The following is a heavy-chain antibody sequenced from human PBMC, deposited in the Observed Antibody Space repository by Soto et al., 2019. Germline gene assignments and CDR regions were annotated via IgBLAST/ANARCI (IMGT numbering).Heavy chain of an antibody. CDR3: ARGPNVRGYDY. CDR1: GGSISSGDYY. D-gene: IGHD3-10*01. Sequence: QVQLQESGPGLVKPSQTLSLTCTVSGGSISSGDYYWSWIRQHPGKGLEWIGYIYYSGSTYSNPSLTSRVTISGDTSKNQFSLNLSSVTAADTAVYYCARGPNVRGYDYWGQGTLVTVSS. CDR2: IYYSGST. V-gene: IGHV4-31*03. J-gene: IGHJ4*02.